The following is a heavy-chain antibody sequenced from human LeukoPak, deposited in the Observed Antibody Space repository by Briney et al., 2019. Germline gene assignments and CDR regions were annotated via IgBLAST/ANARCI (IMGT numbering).Heavy chain of an antibody. CDR3: AREVPAAADYYYMDV. CDR1: GFTFSSYA. Sequence: GGSLRLSCAASGFTFSSYAMSWIRQAPGKGLEWVSYISSSGSTIYYADSVKGRFTISRDNAKNSLYLQMNSLRAEDTAVYYCAREVPAAADYYYMDVWGKGTTVTISS. V-gene: IGHV3-11*01. D-gene: IGHD2-2*01. CDR2: ISSSGSTI. J-gene: IGHJ6*03.